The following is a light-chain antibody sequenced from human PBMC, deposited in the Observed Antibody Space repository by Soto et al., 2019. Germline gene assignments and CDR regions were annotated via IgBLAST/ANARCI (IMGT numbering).Light chain of an antibody. V-gene: IGLV1-51*01. J-gene: IGLJ3*02. CDR2: DNH. CDR3: ATWDGSLSVVV. Sequence: QSVLTQPPSVSAAPGQRVTISCSGNSPNVGDNFVSWYQQPPDAAPKLLIYDNHKRPPGIPDRFSGSKSGTSATRGITGLHTGDEADYYCATWDGSLSVVVFGGGTKLTVL. CDR1: SPNVGDNF.